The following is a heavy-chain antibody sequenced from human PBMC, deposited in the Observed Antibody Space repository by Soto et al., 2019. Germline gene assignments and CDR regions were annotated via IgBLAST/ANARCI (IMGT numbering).Heavy chain of an antibody. CDR1: GYTFTSYG. J-gene: IGHJ5*02. D-gene: IGHD3-10*01. Sequence: ASVKVSCKASGYTFTSYGISWVRQAPGQGLEWMGWISAYNGNTNYAQKLQGRVTMTTDTSTSTAYMELRSLRSDDTAVYYCARDFYGSGDPNWFDPWGQGTLVTVSS. CDR3: ARDFYGSGDPNWFDP. V-gene: IGHV1-18*01. CDR2: ISAYNGNT.